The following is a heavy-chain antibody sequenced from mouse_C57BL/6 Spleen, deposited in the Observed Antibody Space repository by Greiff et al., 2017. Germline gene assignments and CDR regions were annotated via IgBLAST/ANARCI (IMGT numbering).Heavy chain of an antibody. CDR2: ISDGGSYT. J-gene: IGHJ2*01. Sequence: EVKLLESGGGLVKPGGSLKLSCAASGFTFSSYAMSWVRQTPEKRLEWVATISDGGSYTYYPDNVKGRFTISRDNAKNNLYLQMSHLKSEDTAMYYCAREDYYGSSYVLFDYWGQGTTLTVSS. V-gene: IGHV5-4*01. CDR3: AREDYYGSSYVLFDY. CDR1: GFTFSSYA. D-gene: IGHD1-1*01.